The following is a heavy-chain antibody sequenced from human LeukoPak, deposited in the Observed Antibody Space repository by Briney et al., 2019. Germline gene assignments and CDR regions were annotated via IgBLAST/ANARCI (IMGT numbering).Heavy chain of an antibody. CDR2: IYYSGST. CDR3: ARDLNSGSYYRYYGMDV. D-gene: IGHD1-26*01. J-gene: IGHJ6*02. V-gene: IGHV4-59*12. Sequence: SETLSLTCTVSGGSISRYYWSWIRQPPGKGLEWIGYIYYSGSTNYNPSLKSRVTISVDTSKNQFSLKLSSVTAADTAVYYCARDLNSGSYYRYYGMDVWGQGTTVTVSS. CDR1: GGSISRYY.